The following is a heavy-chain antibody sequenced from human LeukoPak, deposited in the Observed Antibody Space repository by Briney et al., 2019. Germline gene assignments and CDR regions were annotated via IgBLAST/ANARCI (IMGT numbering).Heavy chain of an antibody. V-gene: IGHV3-48*02. CDR1: GFTFSSYS. J-gene: IGHJ4*02. CDR2: ISSSSSTI. CDR3: ARDPEAYCGGDCYRGSYARC. Sequence: PGGSLRLSCAASGFTFSSYSMNWVRQAPGKGLEWVSYISSSSSTIYYADSVKGRFTISRDNAKNSLYLQMNSLRDEDTAVYYCARDPEAYCGGDCYRGSYARCWGQGTLVTVSS. D-gene: IGHD2-21*02.